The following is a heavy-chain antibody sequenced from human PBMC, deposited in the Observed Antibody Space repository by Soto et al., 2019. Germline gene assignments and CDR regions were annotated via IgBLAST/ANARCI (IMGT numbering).Heavy chain of an antibody. CDR1: GGTFSSYT. D-gene: IGHD6-6*01. Sequence: SVKVSCKASGGTFSSYTISWVRQAPGQGLEWMGRIIPILGIANYAQKFQGRVTITADKSTSTAYMELSSVTAADTAVYYCARDGPEYSKPSYRGWFDPWGQGTLVTVSS. CDR3: ARDGPEYSKPSYRGWFDP. V-gene: IGHV1-69*04. CDR2: IIPILGIA. J-gene: IGHJ5*02.